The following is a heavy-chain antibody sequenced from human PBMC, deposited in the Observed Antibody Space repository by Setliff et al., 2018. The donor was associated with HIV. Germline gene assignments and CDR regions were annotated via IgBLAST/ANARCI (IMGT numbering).Heavy chain of an antibody. V-gene: IGHV4-61*05. D-gene: IGHD4-17*01. CDR1: GGSISSSSYY. CDR2: IYYSGST. J-gene: IGHJ4*02. Sequence: SETLSLTCTVSGGSISSSSYYWGWIRQPPGKGLEWIGYIYYSGSTNYNPSLKSRVTISVDTSKNQFSLKLSSVTAADTAVYYCARGDGDSIFDFWGQGTLVTVSS. CDR3: ARGDGDSIFDF.